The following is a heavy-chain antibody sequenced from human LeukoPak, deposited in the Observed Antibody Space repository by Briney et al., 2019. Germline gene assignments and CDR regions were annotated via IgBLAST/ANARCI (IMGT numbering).Heavy chain of an antibody. CDR3: AKDRSPFGGGSGTF. V-gene: IGHV3-23*01. J-gene: IGHJ4*02. CDR1: GFTFISYA. D-gene: IGHD3-10*01. CDR2: ISGSGGST. Sequence: GGSLRLSCAASGFTFISYAMSWVRQAPGKGLEWVSAISGSGGSTYYADSVKGRFTISRDNSKNTLYLQMNSLRAEDTAVYYCAKDRSPFGGGSGTFWGQGTLVTVSS.